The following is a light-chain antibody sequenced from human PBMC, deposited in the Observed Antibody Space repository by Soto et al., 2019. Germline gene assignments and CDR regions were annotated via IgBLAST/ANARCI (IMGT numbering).Light chain of an antibody. CDR3: LSFDSSRSVG. CDR2: GNT. V-gene: IGLV1-40*01. Sequence: QSVLTQPPSVFGAPGQRVTISCTGSSSNIGAGYDVHWYQQLPGRAPKLLLYGNTNRPSGVPDRFSGSKSGTSASLAITGLQAEDEADYYCLSFDSSRSVGFGGGTKLTVL. CDR1: SSNIGAGYD. J-gene: IGLJ2*01.